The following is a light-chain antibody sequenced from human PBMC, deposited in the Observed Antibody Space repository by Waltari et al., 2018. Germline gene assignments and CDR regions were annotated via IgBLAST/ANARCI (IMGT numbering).Light chain of an antibody. J-gene: IGKJ1*01. Sequence: EVVLTQSPGTLSLSPGERATLSCRASQNIGNNYLAWYQQKPGQAPTLLIFGASSRATGIPDRFSGSVSGTDFTLTISRLEPEDFAVYYCQQYVGSPPWTFGQGTKVEIK. CDR3: QQYVGSPPWT. CDR2: GAS. V-gene: IGKV3-20*01. CDR1: QNIGNNY.